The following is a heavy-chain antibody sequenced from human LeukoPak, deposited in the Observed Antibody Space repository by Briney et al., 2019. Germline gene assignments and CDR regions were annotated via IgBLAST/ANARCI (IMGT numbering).Heavy chain of an antibody. CDR1: GFTFSNYW. J-gene: IGHJ5*01. Sequence: GGSLRLSCAASGFTFSNYWMSWVRQAPGKGLEWVANIKQDGSEKYYVDSVKGRLTISRDNAKNSLSLQMNSLRAEDTAVYYCARDKTTGDSWFDSWGQGTLVTVSS. CDR3: ARDKTTGDSWFDS. V-gene: IGHV3-7*01. CDR2: IKQDGSEK. D-gene: IGHD1-1*01.